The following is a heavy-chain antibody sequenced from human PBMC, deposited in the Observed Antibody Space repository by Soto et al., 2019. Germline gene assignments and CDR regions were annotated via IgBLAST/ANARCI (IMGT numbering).Heavy chain of an antibody. D-gene: IGHD3-9*01. Sequence: EVQLVASVGDLVQRGGSLRLSCAASGFPFSSYWMHWVRHTPGKGLDWVARISGDGVTTYYAYSVTGRVTVSRDNAKNTLSLQISGLRAEDTAVYYCAREYYGLLTGYYTDYWGQGTLVSVSS. V-gene: IGHV3-74*01. CDR1: GFPFSSYW. CDR2: ISGDGVTT. J-gene: IGHJ4*02. CDR3: AREYYGLLTGYYTDY.